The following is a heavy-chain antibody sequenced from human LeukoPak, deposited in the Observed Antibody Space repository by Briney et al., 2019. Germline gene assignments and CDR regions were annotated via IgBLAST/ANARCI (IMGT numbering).Heavy chain of an antibody. CDR2: ISSSSSYI. D-gene: IGHD6-13*01. V-gene: IGHV3-21*01. CDR3: ARDHHIAAAGTPLGY. Sequence: GGSLRLSCAASGFTFSSYSMNWVRQAPGKGLEWVSSISSSSSYIYYADSVKGRFTISRDNAKNSLYLQMNSPRAEDTAVYYCARDHHIAAAGTPLGYWGQGTLVAVSS. CDR1: GFTFSSYS. J-gene: IGHJ4*02.